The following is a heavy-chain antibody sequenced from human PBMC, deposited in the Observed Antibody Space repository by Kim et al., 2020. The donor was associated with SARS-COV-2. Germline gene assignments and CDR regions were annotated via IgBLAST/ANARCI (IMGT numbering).Heavy chain of an antibody. Sequence: GGSLRLSCAASGFTVSSNYMSWVRQAPGKGLEWVSAIYSGGSTYYADSVKGRFTTSRDNYKNTLYLQMNSLRADDTAVYYCAGGHQWLRFFDYWGQGTLVTVSS. CDR1: GFTVSSNY. D-gene: IGHD5-12*01. CDR3: AGGHQWLRFFDY. CDR2: IYSGGST. V-gene: IGHV3-53*01. J-gene: IGHJ4*02.